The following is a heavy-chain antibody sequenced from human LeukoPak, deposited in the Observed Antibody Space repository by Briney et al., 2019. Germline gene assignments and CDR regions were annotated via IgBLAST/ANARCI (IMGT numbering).Heavy chain of an antibody. V-gene: IGHV1-24*01. CDR1: GYTLTVFW. CDR2: FDPEEGET. Sequence: ASVKLSLTFSGYTLTVFWNRRVRQAPGKGLEWMGGFDPEEGETIYAQKFQGRVTMTEDTSTDTAYMELSYLRSEYTAVYYCATPRFGIAAGGGRGYCSVDVEGQRPAVLVSS. J-gene: IGHJ6*02. D-gene: IGHD6-13*01. CDR3: ATPRFGIAAGGGRGYCSVDV.